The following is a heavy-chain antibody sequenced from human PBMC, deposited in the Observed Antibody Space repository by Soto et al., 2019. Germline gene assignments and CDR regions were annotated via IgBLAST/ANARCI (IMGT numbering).Heavy chain of an antibody. CDR3: ARDAVPGYGDYHLDY. CDR2: IIPIFGTA. D-gene: IGHD4-17*01. V-gene: IGHV1-69*12. CDR1: GGTFSSYA. Sequence: QVQLVQSGAEVKKPGSSVKVSCKASGGTFSSYAISWVRQAPGQGLEWMGGIIPIFGTAKYAQKFQGRVTITADESTRTAYMELSSLRSEDTAVYYCARDAVPGYGDYHLDYWGQGTLVTVSS. J-gene: IGHJ4*02.